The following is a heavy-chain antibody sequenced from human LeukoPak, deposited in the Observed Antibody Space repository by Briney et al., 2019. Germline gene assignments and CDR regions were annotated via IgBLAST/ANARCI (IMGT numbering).Heavy chain of an antibody. D-gene: IGHD3-10*01. CDR1: GGSFSGYY. CDR3: ARHQGYYGSGSYTRRWFDP. CDR2: INHSGST. J-gene: IGHJ5*02. Sequence: SETLSLTCAVYGGSFSGYYWSWIRQPPGKGLEWIGEINHSGSTNYNPSLKSRVTISVDTSRNQFSLKLSSVTAADTAVYYCARHQGYYGSGSYTRRWFDPWGQGTLVTVSS. V-gene: IGHV4-34*01.